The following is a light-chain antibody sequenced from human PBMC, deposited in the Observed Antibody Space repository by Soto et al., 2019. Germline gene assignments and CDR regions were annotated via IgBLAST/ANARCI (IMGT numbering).Light chain of an antibody. CDR3: HQFEKWPFT. V-gene: IGKV3-15*01. Sequence: EIVMTQSPGTLSVSLGERVTLSCRASQSVSRNLAWYQQRPGQVPRLLFYAASTRPTDVPGRFSASGSGTEFSLTISSLQFEDFAVYYCHQFEKWPFTFGQGTKLEIK. CDR1: QSVSRN. J-gene: IGKJ2*01. CDR2: AAS.